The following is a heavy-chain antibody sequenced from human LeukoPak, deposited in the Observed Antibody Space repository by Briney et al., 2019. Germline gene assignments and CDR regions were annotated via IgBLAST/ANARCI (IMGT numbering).Heavy chain of an antibody. CDR2: IDEYGTTI. CDR3: ATDLSGRQDY. V-gene: IGHV3-74*01. J-gene: IGHJ4*02. CDR1: GFTFSRYW. D-gene: IGHD5-12*01. Sequence: GGSLRLSCAASGFTFSRYWMHWVRQAPGKGLVRVSRIDEYGTTINYADSVKDRFTISRNNAGDTLFLQMNSLRAEDTGVYYCATDLSGRQDYWGQGTLVTVSS.